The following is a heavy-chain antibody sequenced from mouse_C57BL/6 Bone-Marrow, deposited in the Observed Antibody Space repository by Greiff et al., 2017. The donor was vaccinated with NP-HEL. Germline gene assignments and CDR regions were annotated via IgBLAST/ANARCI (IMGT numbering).Heavy chain of an antibody. Sequence: QVQLQQPGAELVKPGASVKLSCKASGYTFTTYWMPWVKQRPGQGLEWIGEIDPSDSYTHYNQKFKGKATLTVDTSSSTANMQLSSLTSEDSAVYYCARKAYYGRSYEFAYWGQGTLVTVSA. CDR2: IDPSDSYT. CDR1: GYTFTTYW. CDR3: ARKAYYGRSYEFAY. J-gene: IGHJ3*01. D-gene: IGHD1-1*01. V-gene: IGHV1-50*01.